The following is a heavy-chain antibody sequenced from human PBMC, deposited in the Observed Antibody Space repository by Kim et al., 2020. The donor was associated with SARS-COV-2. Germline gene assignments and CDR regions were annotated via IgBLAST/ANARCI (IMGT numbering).Heavy chain of an antibody. D-gene: IGHD1-26*01. CDR3: ARQGVGATNNWFDP. J-gene: IGHJ5*02. Sequence: PSFQGQVTISADKSISTAYLQWSSLKDSDTAMYYCARQGVGATNNWFDPWGQGTLVTVSS. V-gene: IGHV5-51*01.